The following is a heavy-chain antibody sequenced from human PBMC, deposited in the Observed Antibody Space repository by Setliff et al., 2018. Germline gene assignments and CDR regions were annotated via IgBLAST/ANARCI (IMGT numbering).Heavy chain of an antibody. J-gene: IGHJ4*02. V-gene: IGHV4-34*01. D-gene: IGHD3-22*01. CDR1: GGSFSDYY. CDR2: INHSGST. CDR3: ARAPRYFDSTGSYFDG. Sequence: PSETLSLTCGASGGSFSDYYWTWIRQTPGKGLEWIGEINHSGSTKCNPSLKSRVTISIDKSKNQFSLKMSSVTAADTAVYYCARAPRYFDSTGSYFDGWGQGTLVTVSS.